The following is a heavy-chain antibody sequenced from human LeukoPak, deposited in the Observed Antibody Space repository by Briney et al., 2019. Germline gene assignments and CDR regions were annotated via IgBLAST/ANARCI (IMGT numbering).Heavy chain of an antibody. D-gene: IGHD5-12*01. Sequence: PSETLSLTCTVAGGSISSYYWSWIRQPPGKGLEWSGYIYYSGSTNYNPSLKSRVTISVDTSKNQFSLKLSPVTAADTAMYYCARGATMWRGYYYGMDVWGQGTTVTVSS. V-gene: IGHV4-59*01. J-gene: IGHJ6*02. CDR2: IYYSGST. CDR1: GGSISSYY. CDR3: ARGATMWRGYYYGMDV.